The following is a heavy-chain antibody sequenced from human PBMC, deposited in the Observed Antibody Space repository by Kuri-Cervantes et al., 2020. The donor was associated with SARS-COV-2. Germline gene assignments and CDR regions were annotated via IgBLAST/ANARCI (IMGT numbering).Heavy chain of an antibody. J-gene: IGHJ4*02. CDR2: ISSSSSYI. CDR3: ARTVTGSGEQWPHDY. V-gene: IGHV3-21*01. CDR1: GFTFSSYS. D-gene: IGHD6-19*01. Sequence: GGSLRLSCAASGFTFSSYSMNWVRQAPGKGLEWVSSISSSSSYIYYADSVKGRFTISRDNAKNSLYLQMNSLRAEDTAVYYCARTVTGSGEQWPHDYWGQGTLVTVSS.